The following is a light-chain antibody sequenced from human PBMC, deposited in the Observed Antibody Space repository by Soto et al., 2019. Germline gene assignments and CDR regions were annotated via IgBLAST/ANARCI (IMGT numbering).Light chain of an antibody. Sequence: DVQMNQSPSALSAYVGDRVTITCRASLPISNCLACYQQKPGRIPKLLIYAASTLRAGVPSRFSGSGSGTEFTLTISSLQPEDVAAYYCQEYSGSPLTFGGGTKV. CDR3: QEYSGSPLT. CDR2: AAS. J-gene: IGKJ4*01. CDR1: LPISNC. V-gene: IGKV1-27*01.